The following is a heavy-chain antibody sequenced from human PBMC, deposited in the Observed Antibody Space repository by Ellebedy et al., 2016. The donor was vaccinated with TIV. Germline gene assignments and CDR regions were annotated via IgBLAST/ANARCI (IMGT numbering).Heavy chain of an antibody. D-gene: IGHD1-26*01. CDR1: GFTFSSYG. V-gene: IGHV3-48*01. Sequence: GESLKISXAASGFTFSSYGMNWVRQAPGKGLEWVSYISSSSNTIYYAESVKGRFTISRDNAKDSLYLQMYSLRAEDTAVYYCARVVVGASTSNWYFDLWGRGTLVTVSS. CDR3: ARVVVGASTSNWYFDL. J-gene: IGHJ2*01. CDR2: ISSSSNTI.